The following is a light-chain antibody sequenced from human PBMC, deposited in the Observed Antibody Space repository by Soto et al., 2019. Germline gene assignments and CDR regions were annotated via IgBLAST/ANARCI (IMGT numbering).Light chain of an antibody. V-gene: IGLV2-14*01. J-gene: IGLJ1*01. CDR2: DVS. Sequence: QSVLTQPASVSGSPGQSITISCTGTSTDVGRYNYVSWYQQHPGKAPKLMVYDVSNRPSWVSNRFSGSKSGITASLTISGLQAEDEADYYCTSYTSDSTYVFGPGTKLTVL. CDR3: TSYTSDSTYV. CDR1: STDVGRYNY.